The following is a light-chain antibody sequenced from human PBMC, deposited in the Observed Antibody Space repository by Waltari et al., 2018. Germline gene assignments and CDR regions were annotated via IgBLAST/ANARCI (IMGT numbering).Light chain of an antibody. V-gene: IGKV3-11*01. CDR1: QSVNNF. CDR3: QQRSNLLT. J-gene: IGKJ4*01. CDR2: DAS. Sequence: EVVLTQTPATLSLSPGERATLSCRASQSVNNFVGWYQQKSGQAPRLLIYDASNRAAGIPARCSGSGSGTEFTLTITSLEPEDFAIYYCQQRSNLLTFGGGTKVEIK.